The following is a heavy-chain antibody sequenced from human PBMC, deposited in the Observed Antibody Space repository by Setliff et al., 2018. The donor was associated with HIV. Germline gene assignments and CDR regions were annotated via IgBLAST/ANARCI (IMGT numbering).Heavy chain of an antibody. CDR1: GYPISSGYY. CDR3: ARHSRRGWFDS. V-gene: IGHV4-38-2*02. J-gene: IGHJ5*01. Sequence: SETLSLTCTVSGYPISSGYYWGWSRQPPGKGLEWIGSIYHSGTTYYNPSLKSRVTISVDTSKNQFSLKLHSVSAADTALYYCARHSRRGWFDSWGQGTLVTVSS. CDR2: IYHSGTT. D-gene: IGHD1-1*01.